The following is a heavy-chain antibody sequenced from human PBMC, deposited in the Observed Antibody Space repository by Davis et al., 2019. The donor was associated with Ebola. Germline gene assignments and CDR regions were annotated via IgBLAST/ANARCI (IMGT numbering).Heavy chain of an antibody. CDR2: ISSSGSTI. CDR1: GFTFSVYY. J-gene: IGHJ6*04. Sequence: GESLKISCAASGFTFSVYYTSWIRQAPGKGLEWVSYISSSGSTIYYADSVKGRFTISRDNAKNSLYLQMNSLRDEDTAVYYCARDSQLELLYYYGMDVWGKGTTVTVSS. D-gene: IGHD1-7*01. CDR3: ARDSQLELLYYYGMDV. V-gene: IGHV3-11*04.